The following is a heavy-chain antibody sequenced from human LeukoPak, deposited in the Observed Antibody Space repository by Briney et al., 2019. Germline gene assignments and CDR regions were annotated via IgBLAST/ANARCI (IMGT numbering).Heavy chain of an antibody. D-gene: IGHD3-9*01. CDR3: ARRTTYFGWLPSESPSCFDY. Sequence: SETLSLTCTVSGGSISSSSYYWGWIRQPPGKGLERIGSIYYSGSTYYNPSLKSRVTISVDTSKNQFSLKLSSVTAADTAVYYCARRTTYFGWLPSESPSCFDYWGQGTLVTVSS. J-gene: IGHJ4*02. V-gene: IGHV4-39*01. CDR1: GGSISSSSYY. CDR2: IYYSGST.